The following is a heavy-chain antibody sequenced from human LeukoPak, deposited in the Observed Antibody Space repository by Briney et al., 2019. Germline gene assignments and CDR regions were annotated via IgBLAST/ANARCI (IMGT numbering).Heavy chain of an antibody. D-gene: IGHD7-27*01. Sequence: GGSLRLSCVASGFSFNNYWMSWFRQAPGKGLEWVGNIKTDGGEKYYVDSVRGRFTTSRDNAKNSLYLQMNSLRAEDTAVYYCARDYVWGSPESDYWGQGTLVTVSS. CDR1: GFSFNNYW. V-gene: IGHV3-7*01. J-gene: IGHJ4*02. CDR3: ARDYVWGSPESDY. CDR2: IKTDGGEK.